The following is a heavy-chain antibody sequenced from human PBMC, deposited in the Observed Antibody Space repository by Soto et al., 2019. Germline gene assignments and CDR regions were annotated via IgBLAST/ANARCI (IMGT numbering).Heavy chain of an antibody. CDR3: ARGRGNYDFWSGYYPANSYFYYYGMDV. Sequence: SVKGLRKASGGTFSNYAISWVRQAPGQGLEWMGGIIPIFGTANYAQKFQGRVTITADESTSTAYMELSSLRSEDTAVHYCARGRGNYDFWSGYYPANSYFYYYGMDVWGQGTTVTVSS. CDR1: GGTFSNYA. CDR2: IIPIFGTA. D-gene: IGHD3-3*01. V-gene: IGHV1-69*13. J-gene: IGHJ6*02.